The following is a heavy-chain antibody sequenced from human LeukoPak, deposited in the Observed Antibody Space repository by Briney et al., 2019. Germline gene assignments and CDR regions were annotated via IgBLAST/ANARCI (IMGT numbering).Heavy chain of an antibody. D-gene: IGHD4-23*01. CDR3: ARGWLAETMVVTPYNY. CDR1: RGTFSGHT. Sequence: SVKVSCKASRGTFSGHTINWVRQAPGQGLEWMGGIIPIFGTANYAQKFQGRVTITAVESTSTAYMEVSSLRSEDTAVYYCARGWLAETMVVTPYNYWGQGTLVTVSS. CDR2: IIPIFGTA. V-gene: IGHV1-69*13. J-gene: IGHJ4*02.